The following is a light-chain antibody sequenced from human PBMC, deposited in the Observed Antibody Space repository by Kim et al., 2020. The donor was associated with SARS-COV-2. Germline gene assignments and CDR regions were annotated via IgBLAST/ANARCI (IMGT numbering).Light chain of an antibody. CDR1: QSVKNTY. J-gene: IGKJ5*01. CDR3: QQYDGSPRRVT. Sequence: VEEATLSCRASQSVKNTYSAWYQQKPGKAPRLVIYGTANRASGIPDRCTGSGSGTDFTLTISRLEPEDSAVYYCQQYDGSPRRVTFGQGTRLEIK. CDR2: GTA. V-gene: IGKV3-20*01.